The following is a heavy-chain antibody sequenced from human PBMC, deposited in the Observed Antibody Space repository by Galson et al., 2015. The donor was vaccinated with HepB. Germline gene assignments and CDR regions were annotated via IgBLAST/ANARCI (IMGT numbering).Heavy chain of an antibody. D-gene: IGHD5-24*01. J-gene: IGHJ4*02. V-gene: IGHV3-64D*06. CDR2: ISSNGGST. Sequence: SLRLSCAASGPTFSSYAMHWVRQAPGKGLEYVSAISSNGGSTYYADSVKGRFTISRDNSKNTLYLQMSSLRAEDTAVYYCVSPIEMATYFDYWGQGTLVTVSS. CDR1: GPTFSSYA. CDR3: VSPIEMATYFDY.